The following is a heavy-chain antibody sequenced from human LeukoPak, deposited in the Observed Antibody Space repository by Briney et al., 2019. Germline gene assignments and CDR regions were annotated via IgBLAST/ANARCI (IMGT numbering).Heavy chain of an antibody. CDR2: IYHSGST. J-gene: IGHJ4*02. Sequence: SETLSLTCAVSGYSISSGYYWGWIRQPPGKGLEWIGSIYHSGSTYYNPSLKSRVTISVDTSENQFSLKLSSVTAADTAVYYCARHYDYVWGSYRFDYWGQGTLVTVSS. CDR3: ARHYDYVWGSYRFDY. CDR1: GYSISSGYY. V-gene: IGHV4-38-2*01. D-gene: IGHD3-16*02.